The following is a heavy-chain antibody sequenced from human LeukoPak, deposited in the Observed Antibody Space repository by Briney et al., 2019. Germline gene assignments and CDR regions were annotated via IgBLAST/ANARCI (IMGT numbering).Heavy chain of an antibody. Sequence: GGSLRLSCAASGFTFSSYSMNWVRQAPGKGLEWVSSISSSSSYIYYADSVKGRFTISRDNAKNSLYLQMNSLRAEDTAVYYCAREGSSFGGYERLDYWGQGTLVTVSS. CDR3: AREGSSFGGYERLDY. V-gene: IGHV3-21*01. CDR1: GFTFSSYS. CDR2: ISSSSSYI. J-gene: IGHJ4*02. D-gene: IGHD5-12*01.